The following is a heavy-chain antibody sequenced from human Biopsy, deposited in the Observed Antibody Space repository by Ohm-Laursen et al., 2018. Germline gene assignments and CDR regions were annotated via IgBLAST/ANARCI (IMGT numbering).Heavy chain of an antibody. CDR3: TRGGYYYDSLAYYYWFDP. D-gene: IGHD3-22*01. V-gene: IGHV1-2*02. Sequence: SSVKVSCKASGYTFTGYHVHWVRQAPAQGLEGMGWINAKTGDTNYAQKFQGRVTMTRDTSISTAYVDLSSLRSDDTAVYYCTRGGYYYDSLAYYYWFDPWGQGTLVTVSS. CDR1: GYTFTGYH. CDR2: INAKTGDT. J-gene: IGHJ5*02.